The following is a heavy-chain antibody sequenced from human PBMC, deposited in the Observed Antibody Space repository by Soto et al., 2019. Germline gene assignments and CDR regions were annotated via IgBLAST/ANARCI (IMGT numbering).Heavy chain of an antibody. D-gene: IGHD2-15*01. J-gene: IGHJ4*02. Sequence: QVQLVESGGGVVQPGRSLRLSCAASGFTFSSYAMHWVRQAPGKGLEWVAVISYDGTNKYYADSVKGRFTISRDNSKNPPSLQINSLRAEDTAVFYCTKTGSTLTTFNERFDYWGQGTLVTVSS. CDR1: GFTFSSYA. CDR2: ISYDGTNK. CDR3: TKTGSTLTTFNERFDY. V-gene: IGHV3-30-3*02.